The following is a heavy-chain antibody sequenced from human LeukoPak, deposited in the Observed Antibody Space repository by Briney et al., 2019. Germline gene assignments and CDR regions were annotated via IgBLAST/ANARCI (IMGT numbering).Heavy chain of an antibody. D-gene: IGHD3-9*01. CDR1: GVSFSGYY. CDR2: INHGGST. Sequence: SETLSLTCAVYGVSFSGYYWTWIRQSPEKGLEWIGEINHGGSTSYNPSLKSQVTISVDTSKNQFSLKLTSVTAADTAVYYCARGPLLTHRRYFDFWGQGTLVTVSS. CDR3: ARGPLLTHRRYFDF. V-gene: IGHV4-34*01. J-gene: IGHJ4*02.